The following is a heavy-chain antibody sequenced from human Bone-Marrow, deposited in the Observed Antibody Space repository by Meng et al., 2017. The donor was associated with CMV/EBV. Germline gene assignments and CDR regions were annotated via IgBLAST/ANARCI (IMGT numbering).Heavy chain of an antibody. V-gene: IGHV3-23*03. CDR3: AKSLFGGVVGPLFDY. Sequence: GESLKISCAASGFTFATYAMSWVRQAPGKGLEWVSTIYSGGSNTDSADAVKGRVTISRDNSRNTLYLQINSLRAEDTALYYCAKSLFGGVVGPLFDYWGQGNLVTVSS. CDR1: GFTFATYA. J-gene: IGHJ4*02. D-gene: IGHD2-2*01. CDR2: IYSGGSNT.